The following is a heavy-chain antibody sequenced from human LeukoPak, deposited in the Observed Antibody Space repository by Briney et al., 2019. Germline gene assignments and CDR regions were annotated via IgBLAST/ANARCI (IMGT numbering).Heavy chain of an antibody. CDR2: IYYSGNT. J-gene: IGHJ6*02. CDR3: ARVAYYYDSAGLYLNYFYGMDV. D-gene: IGHD3-22*01. V-gene: IGHV4-31*03. CDR1: SGSISSAGYY. Sequence: SETLSLTCTVSSGSISSAGYYWSWIRQHPGKGLEWIGHIYYSGNTYYNPSLKSRVTISLDTAKNQFSLKVNSMTAADTAVYYCARVAYYYDSAGLYLNYFYGMDVWGQGTTVTVSS.